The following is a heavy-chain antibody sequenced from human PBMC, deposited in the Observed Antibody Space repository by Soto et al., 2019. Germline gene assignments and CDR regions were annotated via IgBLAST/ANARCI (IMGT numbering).Heavy chain of an antibody. J-gene: IGHJ5*02. Sequence: GASLQVSWKASGGTLGIYASGWVRQDPGQGLEWMGGIIPIFGTANYAQKFQGRVTITADESTSTAYMELSSLRSEDTAVYYCARGIVVVPAAIGFWFDPWGQGTLVTVSS. V-gene: IGHV1-69*13. CDR2: IIPIFGTA. CDR3: ARGIVVVPAAIGFWFDP. D-gene: IGHD2-2*01. CDR1: GGTLGIYA.